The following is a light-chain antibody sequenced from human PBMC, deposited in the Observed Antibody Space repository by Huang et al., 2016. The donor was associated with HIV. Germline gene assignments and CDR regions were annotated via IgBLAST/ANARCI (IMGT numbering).Light chain of an antibody. CDR1: QTISSSY. CDR2: GAS. V-gene: IGKV3-20*01. Sequence: EIVLTQSPGTLSLSPGERATLSCRAGQTISSSYLAWYQHKPGQAPRHLIYGASSRATGIPDRFSGSGSGTDFTLTISRLDPEDFAVYYCQQYGSSSWTFGQGTKVEIK. J-gene: IGKJ1*01. CDR3: QQYGSSSWT.